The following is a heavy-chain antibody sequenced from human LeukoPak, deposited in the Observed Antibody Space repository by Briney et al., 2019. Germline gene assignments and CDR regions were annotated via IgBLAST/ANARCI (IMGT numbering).Heavy chain of an antibody. V-gene: IGHV4-39*01. CDR1: GGSINSSSYY. J-gene: IGHJ3*02. D-gene: IGHD3-10*01. CDR2: IYYSGST. CDR3: ARRFAPSRNDAFDI. Sequence: LETLSLTCTVSGGSINSSSYYWGWIRQPPGKGLEWIGTIYYSGSTYYNPSLKSRVTISVDTSKNQFSLKLSSVTASDTAVYYCARRFAPSRNDAFDIWGQGTMVTVSS.